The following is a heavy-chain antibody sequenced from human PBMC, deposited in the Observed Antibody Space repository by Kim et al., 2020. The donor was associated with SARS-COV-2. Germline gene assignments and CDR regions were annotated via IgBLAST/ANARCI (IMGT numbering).Heavy chain of an antibody. J-gene: IGHJ4*02. CDR2: IYYSGST. V-gene: IGHV4-59*01. D-gene: IGHD1-26*01. CDR1: GGSISSYY. Sequence: SETLSLTCTVSGGSISSYYWSWIRQPPGKGLEWIGYIYYSGSTNYNPSLKSRVTISVDTSKNQFSLKLSSVTAADTAVYYCARERRELLGGGWYYFDYWGQGTLVTVSS. CDR3: ARERRELLGGGWYYFDY.